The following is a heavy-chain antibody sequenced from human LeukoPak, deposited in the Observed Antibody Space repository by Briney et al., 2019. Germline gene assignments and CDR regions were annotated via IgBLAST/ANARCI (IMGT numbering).Heavy chain of an antibody. Sequence: GGSLRLSCAASGFTFDNYWMSWVRQAPGKGLEWVSAISGSGDSTYYGDSVNGRFTISRDNSKNTLYLQMNSLRAEDTAVYYCAKTRPLDSSSWSHGDYWGQGTLVTVSS. J-gene: IGHJ4*02. D-gene: IGHD6-13*01. CDR1: GFTFDNYW. CDR3: AKTRPLDSSSWSHGDY. CDR2: ISGSGDST. V-gene: IGHV3-23*01.